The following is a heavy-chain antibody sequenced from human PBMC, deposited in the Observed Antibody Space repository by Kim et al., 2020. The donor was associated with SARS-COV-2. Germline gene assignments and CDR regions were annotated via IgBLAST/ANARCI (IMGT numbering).Heavy chain of an antibody. CDR2: IIPILGIA. J-gene: IGHJ3*02. CDR1: GGTFSSYA. Sequence: SVKVSCKASGGTFSSYAISWVRQAPGQGLEWMGRIIPILGIANYAQKFQGRVTITADKSTSTAYMELSSLRSEDTAVYYCASPHTYDILTGYVPFDIWGQGTMVTVSS. D-gene: IGHD3-9*01. CDR3: ASPHTYDILTGYVPFDI. V-gene: IGHV1-69*04.